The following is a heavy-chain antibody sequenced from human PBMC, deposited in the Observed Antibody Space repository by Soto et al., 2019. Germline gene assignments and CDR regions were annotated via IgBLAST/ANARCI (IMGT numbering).Heavy chain of an antibody. Sequence: SETLSLTCSVSGGSISTVGHYWTWIRQPPGKGLEWIGSIYHTGSTYYNPSLKSRVTISVDTSKNQFSLKLSSVTAADTAVYYCARNRDGYNPYCFDYWGQGTLVTVSS. CDR1: GGSISTVGHY. J-gene: IGHJ4*02. D-gene: IGHD5-12*01. V-gene: IGHV4-61*08. CDR2: IYHTGST. CDR3: ARNRDGYNPYCFDY.